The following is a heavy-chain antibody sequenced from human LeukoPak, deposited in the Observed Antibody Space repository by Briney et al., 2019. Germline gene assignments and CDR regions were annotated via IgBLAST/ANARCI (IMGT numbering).Heavy chain of an antibody. Sequence: GRSLRLSCTTSGFTFGDYAMSWVRQAPGKGLEWLVFIRSIADSGTTEYAASVRGRFTFSRDDSKYIAYLQMNSLKAEDTAVYYCTRGSCGGGSCYSILGLDYWGQGTLVTVSS. CDR3: TRGSCGGGSCYSILGLDY. CDR2: IRSIADSGTT. D-gene: IGHD2-15*01. CDR1: GFTFGDYA. V-gene: IGHV3-49*04. J-gene: IGHJ4*02.